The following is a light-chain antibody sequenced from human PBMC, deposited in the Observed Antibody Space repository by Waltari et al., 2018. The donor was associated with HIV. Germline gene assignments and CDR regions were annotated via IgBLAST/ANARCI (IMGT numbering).Light chain of an antibody. J-gene: IGKJ2*01. V-gene: IGKV3-15*01. Sequence: EVVMTQSPVALSVFPGESVTLSCRASQTVSRDLVWYQQKPGQAPRLLIYGATTRATDIPARFSGSGSGTEFTLTISSLQSEDYAVYYCQQYNFWPPYTFGQGTRLEIK. CDR1: QTVSRD. CDR3: QQYNFWPPYT. CDR2: GAT.